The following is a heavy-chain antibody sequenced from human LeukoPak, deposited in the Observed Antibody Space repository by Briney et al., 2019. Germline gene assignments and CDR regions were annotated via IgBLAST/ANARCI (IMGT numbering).Heavy chain of an antibody. J-gene: IGHJ4*02. D-gene: IGHD6-13*01. V-gene: IGHV3-7*01. CDR3: ARDPGAAARKY. Sequence: GGSLRLSCAASGFTFSNSWMSWVRQAPGKGLEWVANIKQDGSEKYYVDSVKGRFTISRDNAKNSLYLQMNSLRAEDTAVYYRARDPGAAARKYWGQGTLVTVSS. CDR2: IKQDGSEK. CDR1: GFTFSNSW.